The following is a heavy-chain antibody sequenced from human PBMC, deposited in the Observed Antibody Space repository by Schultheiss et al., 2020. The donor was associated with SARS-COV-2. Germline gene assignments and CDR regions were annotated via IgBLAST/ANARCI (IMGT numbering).Heavy chain of an antibody. J-gene: IGHJ3*02. V-gene: IGHV1-8*01. CDR1: GYTFTSYD. CDR3: ARGFTDIVVVREMRSNDAFDI. D-gene: IGHD2-2*01. Sequence: ASVKVSCKASGYTFTSYDINWVRQATGQGLEWMGWMNPNSGNTGYAQKFQGRVTMTRNTSISTAYMELSSLRSDDTAVYYCARGFTDIVVVREMRSNDAFDIWGQGTMVTVSS. CDR2: MNPNSGNT.